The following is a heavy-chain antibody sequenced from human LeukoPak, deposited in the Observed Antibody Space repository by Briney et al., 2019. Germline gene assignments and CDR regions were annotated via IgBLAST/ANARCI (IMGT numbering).Heavy chain of an antibody. CDR2: ISGGGGRT. CDR3: ARSITVIVVVNLHYFDD. V-gene: IGHV3-23*01. J-gene: IGHJ4*02. D-gene: IGHD3-22*01. CDR1: GFTFSSYA. Sequence: PGGSLRLSCAASGFTFSSYAMRWVRQAPGKGLEWVAYISGGGGRTYYADSVKGRFTISRDNAKNTLYLQMNSLRAEDTAVYYCARSITVIVVVNLHYFDDWGQGTLVTVS.